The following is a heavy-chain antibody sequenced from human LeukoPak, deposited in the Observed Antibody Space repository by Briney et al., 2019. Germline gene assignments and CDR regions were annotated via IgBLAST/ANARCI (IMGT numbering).Heavy chain of an antibody. J-gene: IGHJ4*02. CDR3: ARDAGAPSNYDFWSGYLFDY. CDR1: GFTFSSYW. D-gene: IGHD3-3*01. CDR2: IKEDGSEK. V-gene: IGHV3-7*01. Sequence: GGSLRLSCEASGFTFSSYWMSWVRQAPGKGLEWVANIKEDGSEKCYVDSVKGRFTISRDNAKNSLYLHMNSLRAEDTAVYYCARDAGAPSNYDFWSGYLFDYWGQGTLVTVSS.